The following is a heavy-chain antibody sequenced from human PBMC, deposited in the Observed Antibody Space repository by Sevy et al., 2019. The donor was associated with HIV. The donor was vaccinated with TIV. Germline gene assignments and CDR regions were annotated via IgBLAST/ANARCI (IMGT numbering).Heavy chain of an antibody. CDR3: AKGEGVGSDPYFDY. J-gene: IGHJ4*02. D-gene: IGHD1-26*01. CDR2: INSPGTT. V-gene: IGHV3-23*01. Sequence: GGSQRLSCAASGFIVSNYAMTWVRQAPGKGLEWVSSINSPGTTYYADSVKGRFTISRDNSKNTLYLQMNSLRVDDTAVYSCAKGEGVGSDPYFDYWGQGTLVTVSS. CDR1: GFIVSNYA.